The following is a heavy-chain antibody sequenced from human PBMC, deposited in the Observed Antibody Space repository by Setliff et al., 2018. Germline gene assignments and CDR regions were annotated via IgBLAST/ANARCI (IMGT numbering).Heavy chain of an antibody. J-gene: IGHJ5*02. CDR2: IYTSGST. CDR1: GGSISSGSYY. CDR3: ARARYSNSLNWFDP. Sequence: SETLSLTCTVSGGSISSGSYYWSWIRQPAGKGLEWIGRIYTSGSTNYNPSLKSRVTISVDTSKNQFSLKLSSVTAADTAVYYCARARYSNSLNWFDPWGQGTLVTVS. D-gene: IGHD4-4*01. V-gene: IGHV4-61*02.